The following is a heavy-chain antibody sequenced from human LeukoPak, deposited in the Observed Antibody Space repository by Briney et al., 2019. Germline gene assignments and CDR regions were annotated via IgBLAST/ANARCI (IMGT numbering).Heavy chain of an antibody. D-gene: IGHD6-25*01. V-gene: IGHV3-74*01. J-gene: IGHJ4*02. CDR2: INSDGSST. CDR1: GFTFRSYW. CDR3: ARGYSSGSRIDY. Sequence: GGSLRLSCAASGFTFRSYWMHWVRQAPGKGLVWVSRINSDGSSTTYADSVKGRITISRDNAKNTVYLQMKGLRAEDTAVYYCARGYSSGSRIDYWGQGTLVTVSS.